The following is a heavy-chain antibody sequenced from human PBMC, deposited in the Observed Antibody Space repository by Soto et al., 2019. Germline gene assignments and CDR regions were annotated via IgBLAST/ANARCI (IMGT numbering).Heavy chain of an antibody. CDR2: ISYDGSNK. CDR1: GFTFSSYG. J-gene: IGHJ6*02. D-gene: IGHD3-22*01. Sequence: SLRLSCAASGFTFSSYGMHWVRQAPGKGLEWVAVISYDGSNKYYADSVKGRFTISRDNSKNTLYLQMNSLRAEDTAVYYCAKDQAYYYDLYYYYGMDVWGQGTTVTVSS. CDR3: AKDQAYYYDLYYYYGMDV. V-gene: IGHV3-30*18.